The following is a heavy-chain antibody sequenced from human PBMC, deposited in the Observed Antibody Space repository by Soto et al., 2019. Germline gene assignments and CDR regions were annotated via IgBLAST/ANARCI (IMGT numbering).Heavy chain of an antibody. CDR1: GFTFSNYG. Sequence: GGSLRLACAASGFTFSNYGMHWVRQAPGKGLEWVAIIWHDGNNKYYADSVRGRFIISRDNSKNRLYLQMNSLRAEDTAVYYCASDLVGASDSYGLDVWGPGILVSVSS. V-gene: IGHV3-33*01. CDR2: IWHDGNNK. D-gene: IGHD1-26*01. CDR3: ASDLVGASDSYGLDV. J-gene: IGHJ6*02.